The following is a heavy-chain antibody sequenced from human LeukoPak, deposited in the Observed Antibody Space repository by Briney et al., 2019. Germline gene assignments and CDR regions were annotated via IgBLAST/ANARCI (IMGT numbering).Heavy chain of an antibody. CDR3: ARATYSSGWYQYFQH. CDR1: GGSVITADSY. CDR2: IYSSGST. J-gene: IGHJ1*01. D-gene: IGHD6-19*01. Sequence: SQTLSLTCTVSGGSVITADSYWSWIRQPPGRGLEWIAYIYSSGSTYYNPSLKSRVTISVERSKNQLSLKLTSVTAADTAVYYCARATYSSGWYQYFQHWGQGTLVTVSS. V-gene: IGHV4-30-4*01.